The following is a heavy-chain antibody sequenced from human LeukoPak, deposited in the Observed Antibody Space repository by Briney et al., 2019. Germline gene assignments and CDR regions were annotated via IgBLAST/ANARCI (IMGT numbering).Heavy chain of an antibody. Sequence: QPGGSLRLSCAASGFTFSSYAMSWVRQAPGKGLEWVSAISGSGGSTYYADSVKGRFTISRDNSKNTLYLQMNSLRAEDTAVYYCAKYQGLWFGETIDYWGQGTLVTVSS. J-gene: IGHJ4*02. CDR1: GFTFSSYA. CDR2: ISGSGGST. V-gene: IGHV3-23*01. D-gene: IGHD3-10*01. CDR3: AKYQGLWFGETIDY.